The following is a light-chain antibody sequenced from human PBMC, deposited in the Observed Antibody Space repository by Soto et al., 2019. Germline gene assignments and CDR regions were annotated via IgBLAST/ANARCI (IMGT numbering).Light chain of an antibody. J-gene: IGKJ1*01. CDR3: LQYGTPWWT. CDR1: QSVPANY. CDR2: GAS. V-gene: IGKV3-20*01. Sequence: EIVLTQSPGTLSLSPGERVTLSCRASQSVPANYLAWYQQKPGQAPRLLIYGASNRATGIPDRFSGSGSGIDFTLTVSRLEPEDFAVYYWLQYGTPWWTFGQGARVEIK.